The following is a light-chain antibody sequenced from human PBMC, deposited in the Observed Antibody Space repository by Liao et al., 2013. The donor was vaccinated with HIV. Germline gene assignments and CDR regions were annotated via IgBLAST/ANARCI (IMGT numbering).Light chain of an antibody. CDR3: QAWASNTVI. V-gene: IGLV3-25*03. J-gene: IGLJ2*01. CDR1: ALPKQY. Sequence: SYELTQPPSVSVSPGQTARITCSGDALPKQYAYWYQQKPGQAPVLLIYKDSERPSGIPERFSGSSSGTTVTLTISGVQAEDEADYYCQAWASNTVIFGGGTKLTVL. CDR2: KDS.